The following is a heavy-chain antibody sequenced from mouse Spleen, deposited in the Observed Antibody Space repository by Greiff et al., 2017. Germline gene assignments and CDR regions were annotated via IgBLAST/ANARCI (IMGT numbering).Heavy chain of an antibody. CDR3: ARRGLRLDYFDY. V-gene: IGHV1-22*01. Sequence: EVQLQQSGPELVKPGASVKMSCKASGYTFTDYNMHWVKQSHGKSLEWIGYINPNNGGTSYNQKFKGKATLTVNESSSTAYMELRSLTSEDSAVYYCARRGLRLDYFDYWGQGTTLTVSS. D-gene: IGHD2-12*01. J-gene: IGHJ2*01. CDR2: INPNNGGT. CDR1: GYTFTDYN.